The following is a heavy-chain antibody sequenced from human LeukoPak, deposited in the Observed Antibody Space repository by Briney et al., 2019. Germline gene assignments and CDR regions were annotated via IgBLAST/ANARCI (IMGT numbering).Heavy chain of an antibody. CDR2: MNPNSGNT. V-gene: IGHV1-8*01. CDR1: GYTFTSYD. J-gene: IGHJ6*03. CDR3: ARGSNPDYYYYYYMDV. D-gene: IGHD4-11*01. Sequence: ASVKVSCKASGYTFTSYDINWVRQATGQGLERMGWMNPNSGNTGYAQKFQGRVTMTRNTSISTAYMELSSLRSEDTAVYYCARGSNPDYYYYYYMDVWGKGTTVTVSS.